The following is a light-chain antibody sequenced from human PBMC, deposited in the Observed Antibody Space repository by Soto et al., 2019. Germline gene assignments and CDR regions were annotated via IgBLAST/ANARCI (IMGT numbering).Light chain of an antibody. CDR1: SSDLGGYNY. J-gene: IGLJ3*02. V-gene: IGLV2-11*01. CDR3: CSFSGTYHWV. CDR2: DVT. Sequence: QSALTQPRSVSGSPGQSVTISCTGTSSDLGGYNYVSWYQQLPGKAPKLMIYDVTKRPSGVPDRFSGSKSGNTASLTISGLQAEDEADYHCCSFSGTYHWVFGGGTKVTVL.